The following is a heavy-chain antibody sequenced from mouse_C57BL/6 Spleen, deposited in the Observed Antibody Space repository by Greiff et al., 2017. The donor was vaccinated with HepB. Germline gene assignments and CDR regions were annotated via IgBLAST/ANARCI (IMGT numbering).Heavy chain of an antibody. J-gene: IGHJ4*01. CDR2: IYPRSGNT. Sequence: QVQLQQSGAELARPGASVKLSCKASGYTFTSYGISWVKQRTGQGLEWIGEIYPRSGNTYYSEKFKGKATLTADKSSSTAYMELRSLTSEDSAVYFCARTPYEGDAMDYWGQGTSVTVSS. CDR1: GYTFTSYG. V-gene: IGHV1-81*01. D-gene: IGHD2-3*01. CDR3: ARTPYEGDAMDY.